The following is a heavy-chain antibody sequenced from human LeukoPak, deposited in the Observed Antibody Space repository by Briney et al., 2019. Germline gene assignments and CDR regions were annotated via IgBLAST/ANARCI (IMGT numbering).Heavy chain of an antibody. Sequence: GGSLRLSCAASGFSFSDFYMNWIRKAPGKGLERVAHITSDGGIIHYADSVKGRFTISRDNAKNSLYLQMNSLRVEDTALYYCAREPKGDRAFGIWGQGTMVTVSS. CDR3: AREPKGDRAFGI. J-gene: IGHJ3*02. V-gene: IGHV3-11*01. CDR2: ITSDGGII. CDR1: GFSFSDFY.